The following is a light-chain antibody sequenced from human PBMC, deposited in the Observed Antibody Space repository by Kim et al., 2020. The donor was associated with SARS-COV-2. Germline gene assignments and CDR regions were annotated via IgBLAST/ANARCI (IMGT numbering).Light chain of an antibody. J-gene: IGLJ3*02. CDR1: NIVTKN. CDR3: QVWDSSTWV. V-gene: IGLV3-9*01. CDR2: RDT. Sequence: SVALGQTARITCGGNNIVTKNVYWYQQKPGQAPVLVMYRDTNRPSGIPERFSGSNSGNTATLTISRAQAGDEADYYCQVWDSSTWVFGGGTKLTVL.